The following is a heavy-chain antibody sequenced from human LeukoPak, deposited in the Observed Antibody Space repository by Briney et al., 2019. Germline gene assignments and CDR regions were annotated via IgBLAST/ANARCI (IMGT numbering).Heavy chain of an antibody. CDR2: IYYRGST. Sequence: SETLSLTCTVSGSSISSYYWSRIRQPPGKGLEWIGFIYYRGSTNYNPSLESRVTISVDTSKNRFSLKLSSVTAADTAVYYCARDRYSGYDGFGAFDIWGQGTMVTVSS. CDR3: ARDRYSGYDGFGAFDI. J-gene: IGHJ3*02. CDR1: GSSISSYY. V-gene: IGHV4-59*01. D-gene: IGHD5-12*01.